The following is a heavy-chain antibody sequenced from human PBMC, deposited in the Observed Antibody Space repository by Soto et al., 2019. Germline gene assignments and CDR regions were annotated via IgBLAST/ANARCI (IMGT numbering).Heavy chain of an antibody. V-gene: IGHV1-2*02. J-gene: IGHJ6*02. CDR3: ATSPGWLGEGSGSLDV. D-gene: IGHD3-10*01. CDR2: LNSNSGGT. Sequence: QLQLVQSGAEVKRPGASVRVSCKASGNTLTGHFLHWVRQARGQGLEWMGWLNSNSGGTKIAQKFQGRLAMTRDTSITTAYMELSRLRSDDTAVYYCATSPGWLGEGSGSLDVWGLGATVTVSS. CDR1: GNTLTGHF.